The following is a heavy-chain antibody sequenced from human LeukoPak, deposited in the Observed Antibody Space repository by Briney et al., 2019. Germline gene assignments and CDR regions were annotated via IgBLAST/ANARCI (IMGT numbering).Heavy chain of an antibody. D-gene: IGHD3-22*01. CDR2: FDPEDGEK. CDR3: ATHYDSSGYYYY. V-gene: IGHV1-24*01. CDR1: GYTLTELS. J-gene: IGHJ4*02. Sequence: EASVKVSCKVSGYTLTELSMHWVRQAPGKGLEWKGGFDPEDGEKIYAQKFQGRVTMTEDKSTDTAYMELSSLRSEDTAVYYCATHYDSSGYYYYWGQGTLVTVSS.